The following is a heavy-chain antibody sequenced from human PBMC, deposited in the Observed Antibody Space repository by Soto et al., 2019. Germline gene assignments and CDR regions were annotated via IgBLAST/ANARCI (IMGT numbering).Heavy chain of an antibody. CDR2: ISRSGDIT. Sequence: EVQLLESGGGLVQPGGSLRLSCEASGFNFRNHAMTWVRQAPGKRPEWVSSISRSGDITYYVDSVKGRFIISRDNSKNTLCLQMNGLSAEDAAIYYCVKDWSGEKCPCMDVWGQGTTVTVS. D-gene: IGHD3-3*01. J-gene: IGHJ6*02. CDR3: VKDWSGEKCPCMDV. CDR1: GFNFRNHA. V-gene: IGHV3-23*01.